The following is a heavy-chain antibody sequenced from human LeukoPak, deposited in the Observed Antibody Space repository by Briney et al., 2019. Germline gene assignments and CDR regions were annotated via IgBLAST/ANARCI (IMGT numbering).Heavy chain of an antibody. CDR3: ARAGYSSGCWFDP. J-gene: IGHJ5*02. Sequence: SETLSLTCTVSGGSISSYYWSWIRQPPGKGLEWIGSIYYSGSTYYNPSLKSRVTISVDTSKNQFSLKLSSVTAADTAVYYCARAGYSSGCWFDPWGQGTLVTVSS. CDR1: GGSISSYY. CDR2: IYYSGST. V-gene: IGHV4-59*05. D-gene: IGHD6-19*01.